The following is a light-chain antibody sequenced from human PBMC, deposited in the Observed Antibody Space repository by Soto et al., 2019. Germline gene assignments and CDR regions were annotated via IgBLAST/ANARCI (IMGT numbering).Light chain of an antibody. V-gene: IGKV3-20*01. CDR3: QQYGSSPYT. CDR2: GAS. J-gene: IGKJ2*01. CDR1: QSVSSSY. Sequence: DIVLTQSPGTLSLSPGERAALSCRASQSVSSSYLAWYQQKPGQAPRLLIYGASSRATGIPDRFSGSGSRTDFTLTISRLEPEDFVVYYCQQYGSSPYTFGQGTKLEIK.